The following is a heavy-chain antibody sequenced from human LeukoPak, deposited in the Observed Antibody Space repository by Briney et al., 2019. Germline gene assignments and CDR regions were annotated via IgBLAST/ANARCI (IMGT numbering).Heavy chain of an antibody. V-gene: IGHV4-59*01. J-gene: IGHJ4*02. Sequence: PSETLSLTCTVSGGSISSYYWSWIRQPPGKGLEWIGYIYYSGSTNYNPSLKSRVTISVDTSKNQFSLKLSSVTAADTAVYYCASSVRSVLGYYFDYWGQGTLVTVSS. CDR3: ASSVRSVLGYYFDY. CDR1: GGSISSYY. D-gene: IGHD3-16*01. CDR2: IYYSGST.